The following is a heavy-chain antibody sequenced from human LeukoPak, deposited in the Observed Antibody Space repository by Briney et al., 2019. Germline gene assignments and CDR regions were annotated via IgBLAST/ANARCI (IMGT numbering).Heavy chain of an antibody. J-gene: IGHJ4*02. CDR2: ISYDGSTK. CDR1: GFTFSSYA. V-gene: IGHV3-30*04. Sequence: PGGSLRLSCAASGFTFSSYAMHWVRQAPGKGLEWVAVISYDGSTKYYADSVKGRFTISRDNSKNTLYLQMNSLRAEDTAVYYCARDGAYSSSSLRWDYWGQGTLVTVSS. D-gene: IGHD6-6*01. CDR3: ARDGAYSSSSLRWDY.